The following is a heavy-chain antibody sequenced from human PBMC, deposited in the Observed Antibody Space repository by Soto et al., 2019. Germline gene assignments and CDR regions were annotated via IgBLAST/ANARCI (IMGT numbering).Heavy chain of an antibody. J-gene: IGHJ6*02. Sequence: QVQLVESGGGVVQPGGSLRLSCAASGFTFRNYAMHWVRQAPGKGLECLAVIAYDGSNAFYRDSVKGRFTISRDNSKNTLSLHMNSRRYEDTGVYCCARGDREDILVVVGARPGEYGIDIWGQGTTVTVSS. CDR2: IAYDGSNA. D-gene: IGHD2-15*01. CDR1: GFTFRNYA. V-gene: IGHV3-30-3*01. CDR3: ARGDREDILVVVGARPGEYGIDI.